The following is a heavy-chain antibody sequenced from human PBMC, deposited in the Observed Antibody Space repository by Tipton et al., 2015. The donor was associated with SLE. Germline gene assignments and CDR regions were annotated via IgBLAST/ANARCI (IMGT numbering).Heavy chain of an antibody. CDR1: GASISSYY. J-gene: IGHJ4*02. CDR3: ARERLYSSSWFSD. D-gene: IGHD6-13*01. Sequence: TLSLTCNVSGASISSYYWSWIRQTPGKGLEWIGYRYYSGSTNYNPSLKSRVTISVDTSKNQFSLKLSSVTAADTAVYYCARERLYSSSWFSDWGQGTLVTVSS. V-gene: IGHV4-59*12. CDR2: RYYSGST.